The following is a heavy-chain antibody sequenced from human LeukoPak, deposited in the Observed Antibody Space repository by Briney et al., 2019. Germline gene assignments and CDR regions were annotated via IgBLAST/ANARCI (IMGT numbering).Heavy chain of an antibody. CDR2: FDPEDGET. CDR1: GYTLTELS. D-gene: IGHD5-18*01. Sequence: ASVKVSCKVSGYTLTELSMHWVRQAPGKGLEWMGGFDPEDGETIYAQKFQGRVTMTEDTSTDTAYMELSSLRSEDTAVYYCATLTIMDTDNDYWGQGTLVTVSS. CDR3: ATLTIMDTDNDY. V-gene: IGHV1-24*01. J-gene: IGHJ4*02.